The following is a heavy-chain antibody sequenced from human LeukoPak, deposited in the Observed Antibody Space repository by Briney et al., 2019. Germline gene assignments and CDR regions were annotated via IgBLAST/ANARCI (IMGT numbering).Heavy chain of an antibody. D-gene: IGHD2-15*01. CDR1: GYSISSGYY. CDR2: IYHSGST. V-gene: IGHV4-38-2*02. CDR3: AREWSGFDF. J-gene: IGHJ3*01. Sequence: SETLSLTCTVSGYSISSGYYWGWIRQPPGKGLEWIGSIYHSGSTYYNPSLKSRVTISVDTSKNQFSLRLISVTAADTAVYYCAREWSGFDFWGQGIMVTVSS.